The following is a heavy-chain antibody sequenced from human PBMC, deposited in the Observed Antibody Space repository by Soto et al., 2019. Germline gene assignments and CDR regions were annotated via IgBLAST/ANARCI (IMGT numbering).Heavy chain of an antibody. CDR2: ISYDGSNK. J-gene: IGHJ4*02. V-gene: IGHV3-30*03. CDR3: ATAPAIVLLPAAMGGDY. CDR1: GFTFSSYG. Sequence: QVQLVESGGGVVQPGRSLRLSCAASGFTFSSYGMHWVRQAPGKGLEWVAVISYDGSNKYYADSVKGRFTISRDNSKNTLYLQRNSLRAEDTAVYYCATAPAIVLLPAAMGGDYWGQGTLVTVSS. D-gene: IGHD2-2*01.